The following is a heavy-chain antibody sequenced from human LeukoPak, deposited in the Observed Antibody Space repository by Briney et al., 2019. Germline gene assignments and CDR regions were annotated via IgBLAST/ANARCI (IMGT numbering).Heavy chain of an antibody. Sequence: GGSLRLSCAASGFTFDDYGMSWVRQAPGKGLEWVSGINWNGGSTGYADSVKGRFTISRDNAKSSLYLQMNSLRAEDTALYYCARMGGAMNFDYWGQGTLVTVSS. CDR1: GFTFDDYG. D-gene: IGHD3-16*01. CDR3: ARMGGAMNFDY. CDR2: INWNGGST. J-gene: IGHJ4*02. V-gene: IGHV3-20*04.